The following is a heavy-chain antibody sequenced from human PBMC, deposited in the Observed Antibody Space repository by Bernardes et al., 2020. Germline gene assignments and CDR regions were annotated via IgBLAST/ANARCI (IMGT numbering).Heavy chain of an antibody. Sequence: TLSLTCAVYGVSFTGYYSSWIRQPPVKGLEWIGDINHSGSTNYNPSLKSRVTISVDTSKNQFSLKLSSVTAADTAVYYCARGRGIVGVARYYYYGMDVWGHGTTVTVSS. CDR1: GVSFTGYY. CDR2: INHSGST. J-gene: IGHJ6*02. D-gene: IGHD3-3*01. CDR3: ARGRGIVGVARYYYYGMDV. V-gene: IGHV4-34*01.